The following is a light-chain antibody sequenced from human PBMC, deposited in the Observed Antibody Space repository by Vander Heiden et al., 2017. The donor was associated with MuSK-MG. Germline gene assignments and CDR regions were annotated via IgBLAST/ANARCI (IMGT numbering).Light chain of an antibody. J-gene: IGKJ1*01. CDR3: QQYKNWPWT. CDR2: GAS. CDR1: QSVSSN. Sequence: EIVMTQSPATLSVSPGERATLSCRARQSVSSNLAWYQQKPGQAPRLLIFGASTGATGIPARFSGSGSGTEFTLTISSLQSEDFAVYYCQQYKNWPWTFGQGTKVEIK. V-gene: IGKV3-15*01.